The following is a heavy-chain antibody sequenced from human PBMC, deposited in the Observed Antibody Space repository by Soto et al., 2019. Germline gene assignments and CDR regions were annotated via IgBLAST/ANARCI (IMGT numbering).Heavy chain of an antibody. Sequence: GGSLRLSCAASGFTFSNYAINWVRQAPGKGLEWVANIKQDGGEKYYVDSVKGRFTISRDNAKNSLYLQMNSLRAEDTAVYYCASHSSGWYRGYWYFDLWGRGTLVTVSS. CDR3: ASHSSGWYRGYWYFDL. CDR1: GFTFSNYA. J-gene: IGHJ2*01. V-gene: IGHV3-7*01. CDR2: IKQDGGEK. D-gene: IGHD6-19*01.